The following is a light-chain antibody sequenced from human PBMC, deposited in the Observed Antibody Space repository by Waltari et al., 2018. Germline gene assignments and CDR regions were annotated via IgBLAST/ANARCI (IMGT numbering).Light chain of an antibody. CDR1: STHVGSYA. CDR3: STWDFRLSGQV. Sequence: QPALTQDASVSGTVGQKVTLSCSGNSTHVGSYAVGWYQPAHGAPKTVMFDNSLASGVPARFSGSKSGTTASLTISGLQPEDEGDYYCSTWDFRLSGQVFGGGTRVTVL. V-gene: IGLV1-36*01. CDR2: DN. J-gene: IGLJ3*02.